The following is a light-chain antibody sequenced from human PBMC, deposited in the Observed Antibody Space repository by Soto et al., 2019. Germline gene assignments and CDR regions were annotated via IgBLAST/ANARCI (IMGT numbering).Light chain of an antibody. Sequence: QSVLTQPPSVSGAPGQRVTISCTGSSSNIGAGYGVHWYQQLPGTAPRLLIFGNNNRPSGVPDRFSGSKSGTSASLAITGLQAGDEADYCCQSYDSSLSAWVFGGGTQLTVL. CDR2: GNN. CDR3: QSYDSSLSAWV. V-gene: IGLV1-40*01. J-gene: IGLJ3*02. CDR1: SSNIGAGYG.